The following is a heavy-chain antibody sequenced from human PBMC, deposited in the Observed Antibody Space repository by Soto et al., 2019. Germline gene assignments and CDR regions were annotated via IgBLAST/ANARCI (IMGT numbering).Heavy chain of an antibody. CDR2: IFYTGVT. V-gene: IGHV4-59*01. CDR3: ASGQYYDSSGYYNYAFDL. J-gene: IGHJ3*01. CDR1: GVSLSSYY. Sequence: QVQLQESGPGLVKPSETLSLTCTVSGVSLSSYYWSWIRQPPGKGLEWIGYIFYTGVTNYNPSLEGRVTIAVDTSITQFSRKLSSVTAADTAVYYCASGQYYDSSGYYNYAFDLWGQGTMVTVSS. D-gene: IGHD3-22*01.